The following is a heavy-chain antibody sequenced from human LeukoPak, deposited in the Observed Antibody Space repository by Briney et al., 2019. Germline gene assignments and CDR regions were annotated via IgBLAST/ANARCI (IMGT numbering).Heavy chain of an antibody. CDR3: ARVEASGYDYGAFDY. J-gene: IGHJ4*02. D-gene: IGHD5-12*01. CDR2: INMDGREK. Sequence: GGSLRLSCKASGFTFVNYWMSWVRQAPGKGLEWVANINMDGREKYYVDSVKGRFTISRDNAKNSLYLQMNSLRAEDTAVYYCARVEASGYDYGAFDYWGQGTLVTVSS. CDR1: GFTFVNYW. V-gene: IGHV3-7*01.